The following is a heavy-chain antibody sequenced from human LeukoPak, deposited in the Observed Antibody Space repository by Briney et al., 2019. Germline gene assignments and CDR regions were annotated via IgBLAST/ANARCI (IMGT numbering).Heavy chain of an antibody. CDR2: ISSGGSTI. CDR1: GFTFSTYD. V-gene: IGHV3-48*03. CDR3: ARQPPPIKGFGSGNYYFYYIDV. Sequence: GGSLRLSCAASGFTFSTYDMNWVRQAPGKGLEWVSYISSGGSTIYYADSVKGRFTIARDSAKNSLYRQMNRLRYKDTAIYYCARQPPPIKGFGSGNYYFYYIDVWGKGTTVTVSS. D-gene: IGHD3-10*01. J-gene: IGHJ6*03.